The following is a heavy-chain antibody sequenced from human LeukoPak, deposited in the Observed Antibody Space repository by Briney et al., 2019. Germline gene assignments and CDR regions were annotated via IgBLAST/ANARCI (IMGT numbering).Heavy chain of an antibody. D-gene: IGHD6-6*01. J-gene: IGHJ6*03. CDR1: GGSISSSSYY. CDR3: ARDFSYYDYYMDV. Sequence: NPSETLSLTCTVSGGSISSSSYYWGWIRQPPGKGLEWIGSIYYSGSTYYNPSLKSRVTISVDTSNNQFSLKLSSVTAADTAVYYCARDFSYYDYYMDVWGKGTRVSVSS. V-gene: IGHV4-39*07. CDR2: IYYSGST.